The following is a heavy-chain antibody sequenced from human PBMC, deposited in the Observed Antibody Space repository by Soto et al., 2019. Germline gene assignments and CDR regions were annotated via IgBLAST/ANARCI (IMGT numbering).Heavy chain of an antibody. CDR1: GGTFSSYS. CDR3: AVSIAARNLN. D-gene: IGHD6-6*01. J-gene: IGHJ4*02. CDR2: IIPIFGTA. V-gene: IGHV1-69*13. Sequence: SVKVSCKASGGTFSSYSISWVRQAPGQGLEWMGGIIPIFGTANYAQKFQGRVTITADESTSTAYMELSSLRSEDTAVYYCAVSIAARNLNWGQGTLVTVSS.